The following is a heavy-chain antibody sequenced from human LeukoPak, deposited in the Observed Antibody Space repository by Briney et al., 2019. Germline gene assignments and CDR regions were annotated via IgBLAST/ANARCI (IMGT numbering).Heavy chain of an antibody. V-gene: IGHV3-74*01. D-gene: IGHD3-3*01. J-gene: IGHJ6*02. CDR3: ARVDPARYDFWSGYYTESYYYYGMDV. CDR1: GFTFSSYW. Sequence: GGSLRLSCAASGFTFSSYWMHWVRQAPGKGLVWVSRINSDGSSTSYADSVKGRFTISRDNARNTLYLQMNRLRAEDTAVYYCARVDPARYDFWSGYYTESYYYYGMDVWGQGTTVTVSS. CDR2: INSDGSST.